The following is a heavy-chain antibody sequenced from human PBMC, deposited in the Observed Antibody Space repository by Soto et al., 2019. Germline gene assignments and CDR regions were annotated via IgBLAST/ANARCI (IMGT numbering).Heavy chain of an antibody. CDR3: AKDPTSYYDTRGHPPAMDV. V-gene: IGHV3-23*01. CDR1: GFVFSSYA. D-gene: IGHD3-22*01. CDR2: LSAPGVTT. Sequence: GGSLRLSCAASGFVFSSYAMTWVRQAPGKGLEWVSTLSAPGVTTYYADSVQGRFTISRDNSKNTLYLLMDSLRAEDTAVYYCAKDPTSYYDTRGHPPAMDVWGPGXTVNVYS. J-gene: IGHJ6*02.